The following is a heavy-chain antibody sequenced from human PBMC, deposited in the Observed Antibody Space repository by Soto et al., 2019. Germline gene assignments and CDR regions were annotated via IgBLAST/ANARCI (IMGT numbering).Heavy chain of an antibody. CDR1: GGSFIGYY. CDR2: ISYSGST. CDR3: ARGGDYGMDV. V-gene: IGHV4-34*01. J-gene: IGHJ6*02. D-gene: IGHD3-16*01. Sequence: PSETLSLTCAVSGGSFIGYYWAWIRQPPGKGLEWIGQISYSGSTNYNPSLKSRVFISVGTSNNQFSLELSSVTAADTAVYYCARGGDYGMDVWGQGTTVTVSS.